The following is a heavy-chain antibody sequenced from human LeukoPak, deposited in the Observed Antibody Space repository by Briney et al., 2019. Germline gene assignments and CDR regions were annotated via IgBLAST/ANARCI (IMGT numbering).Heavy chain of an antibody. V-gene: IGHV3-23*01. CDR3: AKDLTTRYYYDSSGYDAFDI. CDR1: GVTFSNHA. J-gene: IGHJ3*02. D-gene: IGHD3-22*01. CDR2: ITGSGGST. Sequence: GGSLRLSCAASGVTFSNHAMSWVRQAPGKGLEWVSGITGSGGSTYHAESVKGRFTISRDNSKNTLYLQMNSLRAEDTAVYYCAKDLTTRYYYDSSGYDAFDIWGQGTMVTVSS.